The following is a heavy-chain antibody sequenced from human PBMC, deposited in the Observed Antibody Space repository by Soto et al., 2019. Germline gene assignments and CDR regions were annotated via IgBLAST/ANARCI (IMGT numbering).Heavy chain of an antibody. V-gene: IGHV3-30-3*01. Sequence: QVQLVESGGGVVQPGRSLRLSCAASGFTFSSYAMHWVRQAPGKGLEWVAVISYDGSNKYYADSVKGRFTISRDNSKNTLYLQMNSLRAEDTAVYYCARVNTEYFDYWGQETLVTVSS. CDR1: GFTFSSYA. CDR2: ISYDGSNK. CDR3: ARVNTEYFDY. J-gene: IGHJ4*02.